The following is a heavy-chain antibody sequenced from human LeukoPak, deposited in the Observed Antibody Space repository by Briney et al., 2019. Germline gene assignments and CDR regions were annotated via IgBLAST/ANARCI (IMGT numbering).Heavy chain of an antibody. CDR1: GGTFSSYG. D-gene: IGHD2-15*01. J-gene: IGHJ4*02. V-gene: IGHV1-69*06. CDR2: IIPIFGTA. CDR3: ARFKGGYCSGGSCEYFDY. Sequence: ASVKVSCKASGGTFSSYGISWVRQAPGQGLEWMGGIIPIFGTANYAQKFQGRVTITADKSTSTAYMELSSLRSEDTAVYYCARFKGGYCSGGSCEYFDYWGRGTLVTVSS.